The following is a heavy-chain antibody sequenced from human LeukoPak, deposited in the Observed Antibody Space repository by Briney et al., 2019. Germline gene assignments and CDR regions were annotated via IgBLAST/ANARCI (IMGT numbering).Heavy chain of an antibody. Sequence: PGGSLRLSCAASGFTFSSYSMNWVRQAPGKGLEWVSSISSSSSYIYYADSVKGRFTISRDNAKNSLYLQMNSLRAEDTAVYYCARESGSYFVGYYMDVWGKGTTVTVSS. CDR1: GFTFSSYS. D-gene: IGHD1-26*01. V-gene: IGHV3-21*01. CDR2: ISSSSSYI. J-gene: IGHJ6*03. CDR3: ARESGSYFVGYYMDV.